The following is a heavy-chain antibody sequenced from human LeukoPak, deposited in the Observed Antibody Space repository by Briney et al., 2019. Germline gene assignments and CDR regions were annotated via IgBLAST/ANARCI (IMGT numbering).Heavy chain of an antibody. J-gene: IGHJ6*03. D-gene: IGHD1-7*01. Sequence: GASVKVSCKASGYTFTSYDINWVRQAPGQGLEWMGWMNPNSGNTGYAQKFQGRVTMTSNTSISTAYMELSSLRFEDTAVYYCARQGLELPDYYYYYMDVWGKGTTVTVSS. CDR3: ARQGLELPDYYYYYMDV. CDR1: GYTFTSYD. CDR2: MNPNSGNT. V-gene: IGHV1-8*01.